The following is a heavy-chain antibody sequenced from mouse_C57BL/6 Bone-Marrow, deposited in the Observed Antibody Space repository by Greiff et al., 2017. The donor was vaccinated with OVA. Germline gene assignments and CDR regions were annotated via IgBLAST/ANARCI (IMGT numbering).Heavy chain of an antibody. Sequence: QVQLQQSGAELVKPGASVKLSCKASGYTFTSYWMHWVKQRPGQGLEWIGMIHPDSGSTNYNEKFKSKATLTVDKSSSTAYMQLSSLTSEDSAVYYCAAWSYAMDYWGQGTSVTVSS. D-gene: IGHD1-1*02. CDR1: GYTFTSYW. J-gene: IGHJ4*01. CDR2: IHPDSGST. CDR3: AAWSYAMDY. V-gene: IGHV1-64*01.